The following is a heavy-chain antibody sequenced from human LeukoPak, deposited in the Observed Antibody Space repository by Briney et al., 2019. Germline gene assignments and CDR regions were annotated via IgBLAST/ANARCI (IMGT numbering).Heavy chain of an antibody. CDR1: GFTFSSYA. V-gene: IGHV3-23*01. J-gene: IGHJ4*02. Sequence: GGSLRLSCAASGFTFSSYAMSWVRQAPGKGLEWVSAISGSGGSTYYADSVKGRFTISRDNSKNTLYLQMNSLRAEDTAVYYCARDGDYYDSSGYYYVLFDYWGQGTLVTVSS. D-gene: IGHD3-22*01. CDR2: ISGSGGST. CDR3: ARDGDYYDSSGYYYVLFDY.